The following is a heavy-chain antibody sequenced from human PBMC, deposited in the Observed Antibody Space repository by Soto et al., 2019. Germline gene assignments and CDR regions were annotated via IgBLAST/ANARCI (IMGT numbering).Heavy chain of an antibody. J-gene: IGHJ4*02. Sequence: QVQLIQSGAEVKTSGSSVKVSCKALGGPSNNYGDSWVRQAPGQGLEWMGGIVPVFGTANYAPKFQGSLRITADDSPRTVNMELRSLTSDDTAVYYCAKLQGSGSYYDDDNWGQGTLVTVSS. D-gene: IGHD3-10*01. CDR3: AKLQGSGSYYDDDN. CDR2: IVPVFGTA. V-gene: IGHV1-69*01. CDR1: GGPSNNYG.